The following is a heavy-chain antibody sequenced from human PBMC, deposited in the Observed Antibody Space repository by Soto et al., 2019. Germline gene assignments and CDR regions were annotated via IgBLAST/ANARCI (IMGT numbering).Heavy chain of an antibody. CDR3: ARAMVRGVIIYYGMDV. J-gene: IGHJ6*02. D-gene: IGHD3-10*01. V-gene: IGHV1-46*03. CDR2: INPSGGST. Sequence: ASVKVSCKASGYTFTSYYMHWVRQAPGQGLEWMGIINPSGGSTSYAQKFQGRFTMTRDKSTSTVYMELSSLRSEDTAVYYCARAMVRGVIIYYGMDVWGQGTTVTVSS. CDR1: GYTFTSYY.